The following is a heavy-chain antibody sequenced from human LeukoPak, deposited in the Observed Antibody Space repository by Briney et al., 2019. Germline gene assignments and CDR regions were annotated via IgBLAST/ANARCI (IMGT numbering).Heavy chain of an antibody. J-gene: IGHJ3*02. D-gene: IGHD3-9*01. Sequence: ASVKVSCKASGGTFSSYAISWVRQAPGQGPEWMGVIIPLFRTANYAQKFQGRVTITADKSKNTAFMELSSLRSEDTAMYYCATNYEILSGYPKNYYFHIWGEGTMVTVSS. CDR1: GGTFSSYA. CDR3: ATNYEILSGYPKNYYFHI. CDR2: IIPLFRTA. V-gene: IGHV1-69*06.